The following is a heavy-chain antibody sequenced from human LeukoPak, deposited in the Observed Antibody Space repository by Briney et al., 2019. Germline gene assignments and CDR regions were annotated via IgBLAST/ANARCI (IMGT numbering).Heavy chain of an antibody. CDR3: ARDMGRAWYGPPDY. CDR1: GFIFSNYV. V-gene: IGHV3-33*01. CDR2: IWNDGSET. Sequence: GGSLRLSCAASGFIFSNYVMHWVRQAPGKSLEWVAVIWNDGSETFHADSVKGRVRIARDNSKSTLYLQMNSLRAEDTAVYFCARDMGRAWYGPPDYWGQGTLVTVSS. J-gene: IGHJ4*02. D-gene: IGHD6-13*01.